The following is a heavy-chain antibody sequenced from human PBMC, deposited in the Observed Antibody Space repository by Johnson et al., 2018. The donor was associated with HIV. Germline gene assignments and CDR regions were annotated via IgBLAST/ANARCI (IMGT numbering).Heavy chain of an antibody. V-gene: IGHV3-30-3*01. J-gene: IGHJ3*02. CDR2: ISYAGGSK. CDR3: ARGAPNWNYEPFSDAFDI. CDR1: GFTFSSYP. Sequence: QVQLVESGGGVVQPGRSLRLSCAASGFTFSSYPMHWVRQAPGTGLEWVAVISYAGGSKYYADSVTGRFTISRDNSNNTLYVELNSLRAEDTAVFYCARGAPNWNYEPFSDAFDIWGQGTMVTVSS. D-gene: IGHD1-7*01.